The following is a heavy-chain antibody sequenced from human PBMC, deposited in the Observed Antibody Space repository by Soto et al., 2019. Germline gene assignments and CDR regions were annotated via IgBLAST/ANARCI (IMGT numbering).Heavy chain of an antibody. D-gene: IGHD1-26*01. CDR1: GFTFSSYG. J-gene: IGHJ6*02. Sequence: GGSLRLSCAASGFTFSSYGMHWVRQAPGKGLEWVAVISYDGSNKYYADSVKGRFTISRDNSKNTLYLQMNSLRAEDTAVYYCAGVACGSYCIGMDVWGQGTTVTVSS. CDR3: AGVACGSYCIGMDV. CDR2: ISYDGSNK. V-gene: IGHV3-30*03.